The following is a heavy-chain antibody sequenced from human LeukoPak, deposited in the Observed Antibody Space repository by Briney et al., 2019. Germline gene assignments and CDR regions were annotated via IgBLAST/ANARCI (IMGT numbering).Heavy chain of an antibody. CDR1: GFTFSNYW. CDR2: IKQDGSDK. V-gene: IGHV3-7*01. D-gene: IGHD3-10*01. Sequence: RGGSLRLSCAASGFTFSNYWMSWVRQAPGKGLEWVANIKQDGSDKYYVDSVKGRFTISRDNAKNLVYLQMNSLRAEDTAVYYCARDHESDTVARGDITYFDYWGQGTLVTVSS. J-gene: IGHJ4*02. CDR3: ARDHESDTVARGDITYFDY.